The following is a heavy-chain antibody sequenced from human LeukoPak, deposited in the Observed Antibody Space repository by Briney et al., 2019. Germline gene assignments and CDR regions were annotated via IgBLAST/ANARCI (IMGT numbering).Heavy chain of an antibody. J-gene: IGHJ3*02. CDR1: GGTFSSYA. Sequence: GASVKVSCKASGGTFSSYAISWVRQAPGQGLEWMGGIIPIFGTANYAQKFQGRVTITADESTSTAYMELSSLRSEDTAVYYCARMYSSGWYYAFDIWGQGTMVTVSS. V-gene: IGHV1-69*13. CDR3: ARMYSSGWYYAFDI. CDR2: IIPIFGTA. D-gene: IGHD6-19*01.